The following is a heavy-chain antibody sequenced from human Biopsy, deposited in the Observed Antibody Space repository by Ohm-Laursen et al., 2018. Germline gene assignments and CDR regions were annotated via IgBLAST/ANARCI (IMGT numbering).Heavy chain of an antibody. CDR1: GESFNGYY. Sequence: GTLSLTCAVYGESFNGYYWAWLRQPPGKGLEWIGSIYNTETTFYNPSLKSRVTISVDTSTNQFSLKVSSVTAADTALYFCARHPTGFWFDPWGHGTLVTVSS. V-gene: IGHV4-39*01. CDR2: IYNTETT. J-gene: IGHJ5*02. CDR3: ARHPTGFWFDP.